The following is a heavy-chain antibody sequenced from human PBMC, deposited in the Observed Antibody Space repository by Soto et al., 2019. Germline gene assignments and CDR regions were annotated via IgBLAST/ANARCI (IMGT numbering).Heavy chain of an antibody. D-gene: IGHD3-22*01. Sequence: EVQLLESGGGLVQPGGSLRLSCAASGFTFSSYAMSWVRQAPGKGLEWVSAISGSGGSTYCADSVKGRFTISRDNTKNALYLQMNSLRAEDTAVYYCAKGSATSSGYFNYWGQGTLVTVSS. CDR3: AKGSATSSGYFNY. V-gene: IGHV3-23*01. CDR2: ISGSGGST. J-gene: IGHJ4*02. CDR1: GFTFSSYA.